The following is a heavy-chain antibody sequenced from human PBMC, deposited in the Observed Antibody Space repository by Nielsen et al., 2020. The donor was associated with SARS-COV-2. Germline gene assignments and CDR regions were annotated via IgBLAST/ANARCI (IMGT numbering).Heavy chain of an antibody. V-gene: IGHV3-11*05. CDR1: GFTFSDYY. CDR3: ARVRSSGWYYYYYGIDV. J-gene: IGHJ6*02. CDR2: ISSSSSYT. D-gene: IGHD6-19*01. Sequence: GESLKISCAASGFTFSDYYMSWIRQAPGKGLEWVSYISSSSSYTNYADSVKGRFTISRDNAKDSLYLQMNSLRAEDTAVYCCARVRSSGWYYYYYGIDVWGQGTTVTVSS.